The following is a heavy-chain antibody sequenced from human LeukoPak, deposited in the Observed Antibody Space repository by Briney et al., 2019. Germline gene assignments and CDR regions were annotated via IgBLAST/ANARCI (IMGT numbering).Heavy chain of an antibody. CDR1: GFTFSSYA. J-gene: IGHJ5*02. Sequence: GGSLRLSCAASGFTFSSYAMSWVRQAPGKGLEWVSAISGSGGSTYYADSVKGRFTISRDNSRNTLYLQMNSLRAEDTAVYYYAKGRDSSGYYSCWFDPWGQGTLVTVSS. CDR2: ISGSGGST. V-gene: IGHV3-23*01. CDR3: AKGRDSSGYYSCWFDP. D-gene: IGHD3-22*01.